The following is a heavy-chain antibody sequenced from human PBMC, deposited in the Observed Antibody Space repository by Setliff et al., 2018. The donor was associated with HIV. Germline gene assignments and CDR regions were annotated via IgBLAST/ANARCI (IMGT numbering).Heavy chain of an antibody. V-gene: IGHV4-38-2*01. D-gene: IGHD5-12*01. CDR2: MYHTGST. CDR3: ARQPLYNDYDWRSYYFDY. Sequence: PSETLSLTCAVSGYSINSGYYWGWIRQPPGKGLEWIGSMYHTGSTYYSPSLASRFTISVDPSKNQFSLKLRSVTAADTAVYYCARQPLYNDYDWRSYYFDYWGQGSLVTVSS. CDR1: GYSINSGYY. J-gene: IGHJ4*02.